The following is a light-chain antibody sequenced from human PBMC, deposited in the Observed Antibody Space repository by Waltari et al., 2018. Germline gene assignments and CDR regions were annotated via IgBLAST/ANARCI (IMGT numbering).Light chain of an antibody. Sequence: DIVMTQSPDSLAVSLGVRVTITCKSSQSALYSSNNKNYLAWYQQKPGQPPKLLIYCASTRESGVPDRFSGSGSGTDFTLTISSLQAEDVAVYYCQQYYSTPYTFGQGTKLEIK. CDR1: QSALYSSNNKNY. CDR2: CAS. CDR3: QQYYSTPYT. V-gene: IGKV4-1*01. J-gene: IGKJ2*01.